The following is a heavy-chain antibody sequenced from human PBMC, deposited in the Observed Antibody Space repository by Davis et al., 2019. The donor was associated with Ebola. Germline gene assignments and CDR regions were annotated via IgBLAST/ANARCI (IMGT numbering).Heavy chain of an antibody. V-gene: IGHV4-34*01. CDR2: INHSGST. J-gene: IGHJ4*02. CDR1: GFTVSSNY. D-gene: IGHD3-10*01. Sequence: GSLRLSCAASGFTVSSNYMSWIRQPPGKGLEWIGEINHSGSTNYNPSLKSRVTISVDTSKNQFSLKLSSVTAADTAVYYCARRNPLWFRESLWGQGTLVTVSS. CDR3: ARRNPLWFRESL.